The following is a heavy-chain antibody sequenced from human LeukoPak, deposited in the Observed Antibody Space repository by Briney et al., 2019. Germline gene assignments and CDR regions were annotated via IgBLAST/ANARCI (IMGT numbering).Heavy chain of an antibody. CDR2: IISSSSYI. J-gene: IGHJ6*03. V-gene: IGHV3-21*01. CDR1: GFAFSSYS. CDR3: ARDITPEYGDYGVGYMDV. D-gene: IGHD4-17*01. Sequence: GGSLRLSCAASGFAFSSYSMNWVRHAPGKGLEWVSSIISSSSYIYYADSVKGRFTISRDNAKNSLYLQMNSLRAEDTAVYYCARDITPEYGDYGVGYMDVWGKGTTVTVSS.